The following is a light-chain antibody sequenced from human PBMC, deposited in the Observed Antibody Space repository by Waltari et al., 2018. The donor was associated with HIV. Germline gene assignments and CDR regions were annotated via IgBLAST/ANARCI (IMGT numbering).Light chain of an antibody. CDR3: CSYAGAYTYV. V-gene: IGLV2-11*01. CDR1: SSDLGYFDY. Sequence: QSALTQPRSVSGSPGQSVTISCTGTSSDLGYFDYVYSYQQYPRKAPPVIIYEVNQRPSGVPDRFTGSKACITASLTISGLQGEDEADYYCCSYAGAYTYVFGTGTKVNVL. CDR2: EVN. J-gene: IGLJ1*01.